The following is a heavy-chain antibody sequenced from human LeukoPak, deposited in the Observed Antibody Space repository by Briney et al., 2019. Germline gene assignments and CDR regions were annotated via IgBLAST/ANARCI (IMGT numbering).Heavy chain of an antibody. Sequence: PGGSLRLSCAASEFTFRNYWMSWLRQAPGKGLEWLANIKRDGSEKYYVDSVKGRFTISRDNDKNLLYLQMNSLRVEDTAVYYCAREHATSSSSDYWGQGTLVTVSS. CDR3: AREHATSSSSDY. CDR1: EFTFRNYW. V-gene: IGHV3-7*01. J-gene: IGHJ4*02. CDR2: IKRDGSEK. D-gene: IGHD6-13*01.